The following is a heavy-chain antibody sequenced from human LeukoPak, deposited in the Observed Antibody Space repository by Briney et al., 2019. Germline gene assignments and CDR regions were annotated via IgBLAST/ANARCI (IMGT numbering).Heavy chain of an antibody. CDR2: ISGTSSLI. J-gene: IGHJ4*02. D-gene: IGHD3-3*01. V-gene: IGHV3-48*02. CDR1: GFTFSTYS. Sequence: QSGGSLRLSCAASGFTFSTYSMNWVRQAPGKGLEWVSYISGTSSLIYYADSVKGRFTISRDNAKNSLYLQMNSLRDEDTAVYYCVRDQFFSFDYWGQGTLVTVSS. CDR3: VRDQFFSFDY.